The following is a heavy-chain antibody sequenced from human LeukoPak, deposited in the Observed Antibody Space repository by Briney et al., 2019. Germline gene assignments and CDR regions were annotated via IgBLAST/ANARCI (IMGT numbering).Heavy chain of an antibody. CDR1: GYSISSGYY. V-gene: IGHV4-38-2*01. CDR2: IYHSGST. J-gene: IGHJ3*02. Sequence: SETLSLTCAVSGYSISSGYYWGWIRQPPGKGLEWIGSIYHSGSTYYNPSLKSRVTISVETSKNQFSLKLSSVTAADTAVYYCARPVDAFDIWGQGTMVTVSS. CDR3: ARPVDAFDI.